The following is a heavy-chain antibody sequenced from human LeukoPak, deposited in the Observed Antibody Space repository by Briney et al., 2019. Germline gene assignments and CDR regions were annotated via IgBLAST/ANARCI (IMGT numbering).Heavy chain of an antibody. Sequence: GGSLRLSCAASGSTFTRHAMHWVRQAPGKGLEWVAVISYDGSNKYNEGSVKGRFTISRDISKNTLYLQMNSLRGEDTAVYYCARDVGYGENYYYYMDVWGTGTTVTVSS. CDR1: GSTFTRHA. V-gene: IGHV3-30*04. CDR3: ARDVGYGENYYYYMDV. D-gene: IGHD4-17*01. J-gene: IGHJ6*03. CDR2: ISYDGSNK.